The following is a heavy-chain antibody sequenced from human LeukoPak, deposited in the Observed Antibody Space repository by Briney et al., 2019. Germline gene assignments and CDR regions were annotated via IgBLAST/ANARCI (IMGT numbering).Heavy chain of an antibody. CDR1: GVSISSSSLY. V-gene: IGHV4-39*01. CDR3: ATLYGSGTYYCDY. CDR2: NNYSGST. J-gene: IGHJ4*02. D-gene: IGHD3-10*01. Sequence: SETLSLTCTVSGVSISSSSLYWVWIRQPPGKGLEWIVNNNYSGSTYHDPSLKSRITMSVDTSKNKFSLKLSSVTAAETAVYYCATLYGSGTYYCDYWGQGTLVTVSS.